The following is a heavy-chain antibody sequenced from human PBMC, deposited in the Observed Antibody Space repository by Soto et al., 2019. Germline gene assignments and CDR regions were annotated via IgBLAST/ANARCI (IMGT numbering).Heavy chain of an antibody. CDR3: ARLPDYYGSGTFTVDP. J-gene: IGHJ5*02. CDR1: GHTLTGYY. CDR2: INAKSGGT. D-gene: IGHD3-10*01. V-gene: IGHV1-2*02. Sequence: QVQLVQSGAEVKKPGASVKVSCKASGHTLTGYYVQWVRQAPGQGLEWMGWINAKSGGTKYAQKFQGRVTMTRDTSISTVYMELSRLRSDDTAVYSCARLPDYYGSGTFTVDPWGQGTLVIVSS.